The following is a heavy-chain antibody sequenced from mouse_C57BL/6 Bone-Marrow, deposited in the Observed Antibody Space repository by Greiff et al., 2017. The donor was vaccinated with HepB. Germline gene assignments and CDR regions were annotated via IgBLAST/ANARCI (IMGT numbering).Heavy chain of an antibody. J-gene: IGHJ2*01. Sequence: QVQLQQPGAELVRPGSSVKLSCKASGYTFTSYWMDWVKQRPGQGLEWIGNIYPSDSETHYNQKFKDKATLTVAKSSSTAYLQLSSLTSEDSAVYYCASNYYFDYWGQGTTLTVSS. V-gene: IGHV1-61*01. CDR2: IYPSDSET. CDR3: ASNYYFDY. D-gene: IGHD1-3*01. CDR1: GYTFTSYW.